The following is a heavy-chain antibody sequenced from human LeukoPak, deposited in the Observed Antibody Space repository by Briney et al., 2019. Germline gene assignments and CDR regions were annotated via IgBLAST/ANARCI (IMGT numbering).Heavy chain of an antibody. Sequence: SETLSLTCAVYGGSFSGYYWSWIRHPPGTGLEWIGVINHSGSTNYNPSLKSRVTISVDTSKNQFSLKLSSVTAADTAVYYCARGPFYCTNGVCYGASPLYFDYWGQGTLVTVSS. CDR1: GGSFSGYY. J-gene: IGHJ4*02. V-gene: IGHV4-34*01. D-gene: IGHD2-8*01. CDR2: INHSGST. CDR3: ARGPFYCTNGVCYGASPLYFDY.